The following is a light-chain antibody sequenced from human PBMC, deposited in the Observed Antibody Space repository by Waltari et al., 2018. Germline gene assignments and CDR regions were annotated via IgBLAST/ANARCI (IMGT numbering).Light chain of an antibody. CDR2: EVT. V-gene: IGLV2-23*02. J-gene: IGLJ1*01. CDR1: IRDVGIHDL. CDR3: CSYAGDDNHFV. Sequence: QSALTQPASVSGSLGQSITISCSGTIRDVGIHDLVYWYQEHPGKAPKLIIFEVTKRPSGVSSRFSGSKSGNTASLTISGLQAEDEADYYCCSYAGDDNHFVFGTGTKVTVL.